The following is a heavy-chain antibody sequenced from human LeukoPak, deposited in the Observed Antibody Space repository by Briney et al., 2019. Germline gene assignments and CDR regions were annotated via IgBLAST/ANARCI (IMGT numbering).Heavy chain of an antibody. J-gene: IGHJ4*02. CDR2: ISGTSSYI. CDR1: GFTFDDYG. D-gene: IGHD3-3*01. Sequence: GGSLRLSCAASGFTFDDYGMSWVRQAPGKGLEWVSSISGTSSYIYYADSLKGRFTISRDNAKNLLYLQMNSLRAEDTAVYYCATDTGYDFWSGTRSFDFWGQGTLVSVSS. V-gene: IGHV3-21*01. CDR3: ATDTGYDFWSGTRSFDF.